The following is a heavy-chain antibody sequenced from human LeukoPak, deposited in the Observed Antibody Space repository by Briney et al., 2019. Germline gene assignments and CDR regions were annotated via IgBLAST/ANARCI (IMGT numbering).Heavy chain of an antibody. J-gene: IGHJ4*02. CDR3: GRDWELRFHQGGLDY. D-gene: IGHD3-3*01. V-gene: IGHV1-2*06. Sequence: ASVKVSCKASGYNVVGYYIHWVRQAPGQGLEWMGRINPRDGETSFAQKFQGRVTMTSDMSISTAYMELSGLRYDDTAVYYCGRDWELRFHQGGLDYWGQGALVTVSS. CDR2: INPRDGET. CDR1: GYNVVGYY.